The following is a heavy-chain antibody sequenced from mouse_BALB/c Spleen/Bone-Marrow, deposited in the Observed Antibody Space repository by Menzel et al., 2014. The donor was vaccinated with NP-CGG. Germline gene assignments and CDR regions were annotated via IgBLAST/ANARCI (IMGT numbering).Heavy chain of an antibody. V-gene: IGHV1S135*01. CDR3: ARRVYYDYYAMDY. Sequence: EVQLHQSGPELVKPGASVKVSCKASGYTFTNYNMYWVKQSHGKSLEWIGYIDPYSGGSRYDQNFKGKATLTVDKSSSTAYMHLNSLTSEDSAVYYCARRVYYDYYAMDYWGQGTSVTVSS. D-gene: IGHD1-1*01. CDR2: IDPYSGGS. CDR1: GYTFTNYN. J-gene: IGHJ4*01.